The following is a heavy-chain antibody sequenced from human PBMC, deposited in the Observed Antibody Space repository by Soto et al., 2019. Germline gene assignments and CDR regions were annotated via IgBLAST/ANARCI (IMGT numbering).Heavy chain of an antibody. CDR3: ARGVLA. D-gene: IGHD2-8*01. CDR1: GGSVNGGGYS. Sequence: QVQLQESGSRLVRPSQTLSLTCSVSGGSVNGGGYSCSWIRQPPVKGLVWFGFISPSGSPAYNPSLKSRVTISVDRSNNHISLELSSVTAADTAVYYCARGVLAWGPGTLVTVSS. J-gene: IGHJ5*02. V-gene: IGHV4-30-2*01. CDR2: ISPSGSP.